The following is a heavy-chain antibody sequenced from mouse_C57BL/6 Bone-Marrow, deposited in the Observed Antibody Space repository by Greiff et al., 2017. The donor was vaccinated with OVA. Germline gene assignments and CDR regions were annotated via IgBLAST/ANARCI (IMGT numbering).Heavy chain of an antibody. D-gene: IGHD1-1*01. Sequence: VQLQQSGAELARPGASVKLSCKASGYTFTSYGISWVKQRTGQGLEWIGEIYPRSGNTYYNEKFKGKATLTADKSSSTAYMELRSLTSEDSAVYFCAAHYYGSSRFAYWGQGTLVTVSA. CDR1: GYTFTSYG. CDR3: AAHYYGSSRFAY. CDR2: IYPRSGNT. J-gene: IGHJ3*01. V-gene: IGHV1-81*01.